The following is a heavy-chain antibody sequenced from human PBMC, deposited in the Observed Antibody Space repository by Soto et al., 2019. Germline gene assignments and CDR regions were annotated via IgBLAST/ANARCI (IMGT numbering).Heavy chain of an antibody. CDR2: MNPNSGNT. Sequence: QVQLVQSGAEVKKPGASVKVSCKASGYTFTSYDINWVRQATGQGLEWMGWMNPNSGNTGYAQKFQGRVTMTRDTSISTAYMELSSLTSDDTAVYYCARDPGIAAAATSVSDYWGQGTLVTVSS. D-gene: IGHD6-13*01. J-gene: IGHJ4*02. CDR3: ARDPGIAAAATSVSDY. CDR1: GYTFTSYD. V-gene: IGHV1-8*01.